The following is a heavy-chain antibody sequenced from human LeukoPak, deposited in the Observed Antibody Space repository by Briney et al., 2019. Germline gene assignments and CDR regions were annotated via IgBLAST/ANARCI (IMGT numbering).Heavy chain of an antibody. CDR2: IYYSGST. J-gene: IGHJ4*02. CDR1: GGSISSYY. CDR3: ARDGGSSWFHFDY. D-gene: IGHD6-13*01. Sequence: PSETLSLTSTVSGGSISSYYWSWIRQPPGKGLEWIGYIYYSGSTNYNPSLKSRVTISVDTSKNQFSLKLSSVTAADTAVYYCARDGGSSWFHFDYWGQGTLVTVSS. V-gene: IGHV4-59*01.